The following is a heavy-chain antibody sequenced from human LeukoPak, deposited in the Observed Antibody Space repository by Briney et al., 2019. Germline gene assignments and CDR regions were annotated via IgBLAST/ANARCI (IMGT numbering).Heavy chain of an antibody. CDR1: GFTFSSYW. CDR3: AREHRNVGATIDW. CDR2: ISPDGTTT. V-gene: IGHV3-74*01. D-gene: IGHD1-26*01. Sequence: GGSRRLSCAASGFTFSSYWMHWVRQVPGKGLVWVSRISPDGTTTSYADSVKGRFTISRDNAKSTLYLQVNSLRAEDTAVYYCAREHRNVGATIDWWGQGTLVNVSS. J-gene: IGHJ4*02.